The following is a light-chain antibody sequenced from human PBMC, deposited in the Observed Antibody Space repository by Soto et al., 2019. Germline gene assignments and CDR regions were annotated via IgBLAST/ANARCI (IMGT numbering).Light chain of an antibody. CDR1: SSDVGGYNY. CDR2: EVS. CDR3: SSYTSRSTLYV. Sequence: QSALTQPASVSGSPGQSITISCTGTSSDVGGYNYVSWYQQHPGKAPKLRIYEVSNRPSGVSNRFSGSKSGNTASLTISGLQAEDEADYYCSSYTSRSTLYVFGTGTKLTVL. V-gene: IGLV2-14*01. J-gene: IGLJ1*01.